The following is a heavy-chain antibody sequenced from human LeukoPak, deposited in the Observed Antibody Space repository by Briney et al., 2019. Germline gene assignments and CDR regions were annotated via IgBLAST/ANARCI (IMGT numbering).Heavy chain of an antibody. J-gene: IGHJ6*03. V-gene: IGHV1-8*03. CDR3: ARGPSGVLSFYYYYMDV. CDR1: GYTFTSYD. CDR2: MNPNSGNT. D-gene: IGHD3-16*01. Sequence: ASVKVSCKASGYTFTSYDINWVRQATGQGLEWMGWMNPNSGNTGYAQKFQGRVTITRNTSISTAYMELSSLRSEDTAVYYCARGPSGVLSFYYYYMDVWGKGTTVTVSS.